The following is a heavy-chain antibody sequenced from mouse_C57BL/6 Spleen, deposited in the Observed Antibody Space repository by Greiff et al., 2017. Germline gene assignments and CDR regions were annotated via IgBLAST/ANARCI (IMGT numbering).Heavy chain of an antibody. CDR1: GYTFTSYW. V-gene: IGHV1-55*01. CDR2: IYPGSGST. D-gene: IGHD1-1*01. J-gene: IGHJ2*01. CDR3: ARYGSSPHYFDY. Sequence: QVQLQQPGAELVKPGASVKMSCKASGYTFTSYWITWVKQRPGQGLEWIGDIYPGSGSTNYNEKFKSKATLTVDTSSSTAYMQLSSLTSEDSAVYYCARYGSSPHYFDYWGQGTTLTVSS.